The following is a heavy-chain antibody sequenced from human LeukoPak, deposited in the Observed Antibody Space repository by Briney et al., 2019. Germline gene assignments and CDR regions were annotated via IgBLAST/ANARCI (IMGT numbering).Heavy chain of an antibody. CDR2: ISYDGSIK. Sequence: GGSLRLSCAASGFIFSSYAMHWVRQAPGKGLEWVAVISYDGSIKYYADSVKGRFTISRDNSETTLYLQMNSLRAEDTAVYYCARGSSGYSYYFDYWGQGTLVSVSS. V-gene: IGHV3-30-3*01. D-gene: IGHD3-22*01. CDR1: GFIFSSYA. CDR3: ARGSSGYSYYFDY. J-gene: IGHJ4*02.